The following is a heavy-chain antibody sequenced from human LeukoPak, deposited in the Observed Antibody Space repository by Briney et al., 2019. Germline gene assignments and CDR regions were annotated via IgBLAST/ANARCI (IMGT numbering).Heavy chain of an antibody. Sequence: GGSLRLSCAASGFTFSSYWMSWVRQAPGKGLEWVANIKQDGSEKYYVDSVKGRFTISRDNAKNSLYLQMNSLRAEDTAVYYCAREKRTVLRYFDWLSGWFDPWGQGTLVTVSS. CDR3: AREKRTVLRYFDWLSGWFDP. J-gene: IGHJ5*02. D-gene: IGHD3-9*01. CDR1: GFTFSSYW. CDR2: IKQDGSEK. V-gene: IGHV3-7*01.